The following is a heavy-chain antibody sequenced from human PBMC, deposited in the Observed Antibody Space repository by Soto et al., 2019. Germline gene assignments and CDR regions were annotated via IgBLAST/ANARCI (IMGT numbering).Heavy chain of an antibody. J-gene: IGHJ3*02. CDR3: ARDRRDYVWGSYREGAFDI. CDR1: GGSISSSNW. D-gene: IGHD3-16*02. V-gene: IGHV4-4*02. Sequence: QVQLQESGPGLVKPSGTLSLTCAVSGGSISSSNWWSWVRQPPGKGLEWIGEIYHSGSTNYNPSLKSRVTISVDKSKNQFSLKLSSVPAADTAVYYCARDRRDYVWGSYREGAFDIWGQGKRVTVSS. CDR2: IYHSGST.